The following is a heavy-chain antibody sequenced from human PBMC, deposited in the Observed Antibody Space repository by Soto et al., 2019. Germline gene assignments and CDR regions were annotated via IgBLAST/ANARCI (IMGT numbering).Heavy chain of an antibody. CDR2: ISYSGST. D-gene: IGHD3-3*01. V-gene: IGHV4-59*01. CDR1: GGSISNYY. J-gene: IGHJ6*01. Sequence: SETLSLTCSVSGGSISNYYWSWIRQAPGKGLEWIGYISYSGSTNYKPSLKSRVTILVDTSKNQFSLKLRSVTAADSAVYYCARDRGDYAFWSGYFYGMDVWGQGTTATVSS. CDR3: ARDRGDYAFWSGYFYGMDV.